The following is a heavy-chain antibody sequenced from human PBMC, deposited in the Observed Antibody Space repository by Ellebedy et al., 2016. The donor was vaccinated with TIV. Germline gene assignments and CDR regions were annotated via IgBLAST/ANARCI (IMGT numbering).Heavy chain of an antibody. V-gene: IGHV3-21*01. CDR2: ISGSSGSI. J-gene: IGHJ4*02. Sequence: PGGSLRLSCVVSGFTFSSYSMNWVRQAPGKGLEWVSYISGSSGSINYEDSVKGRFTISRDNAKNSLYLQMTSLRAEDTAVYTCARVSWGSGWSEDYWGQGTLVTVSS. CDR1: GFTFSSYS. D-gene: IGHD6-19*01. CDR3: ARVSWGSGWSEDY.